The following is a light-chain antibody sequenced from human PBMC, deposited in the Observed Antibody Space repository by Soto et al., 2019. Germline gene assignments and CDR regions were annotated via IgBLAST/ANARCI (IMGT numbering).Light chain of an antibody. CDR2: VGTGGIVG. J-gene: IGLJ2*01. V-gene: IGLV9-49*01. Sequence: QLVLTQPPSASASLGASVTLTCTLSSGYSNYQVDWYQQRPGKGPRFVMRVGTGGIVGSKGDGIPDRFSVLGSGLNRYLTIKNIQEEYESDYHCGADHGSGSNFPHVVFGGGTKLTVL. CDR3: GADHGSGSNFPHVV. CDR1: SGYSNYQ.